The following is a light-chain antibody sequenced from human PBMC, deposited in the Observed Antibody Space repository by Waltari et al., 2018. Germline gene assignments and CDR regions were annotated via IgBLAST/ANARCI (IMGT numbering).Light chain of an antibody. Sequence: QAVVTQAPSLPVPPGGPVTLPCASPTGPVPGGPSPYWFQQKPGQAPRTLIYATSNKHSWTPVRFSGSLLGGKAALTLSGAQPEDEADYYCLISFGGAEEIFGGGTKLTVL. CDR3: LISFGGAEEI. CDR1: TGPVPGGPS. J-gene: IGLJ2*01. CDR2: ATS. V-gene: IGLV7-46*01.